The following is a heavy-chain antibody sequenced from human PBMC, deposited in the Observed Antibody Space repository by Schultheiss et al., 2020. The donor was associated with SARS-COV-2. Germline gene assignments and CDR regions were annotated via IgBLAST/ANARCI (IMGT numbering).Heavy chain of an antibody. D-gene: IGHD1-26*01. V-gene: IGHV3-9*01. CDR3: ANDAPWGE. CDR2: ISWNSGSI. CDR1: GFTFDDYA. J-gene: IGHJ4*02. Sequence: GGSLRLSCAASGFTFDDYAMHWVRQAPGKGLEWVSGISWNSGSIGYADSVKGRFTISRDNAKNSLYLQMNSLRAEDTALYYCANDAPWGEWGQGTLVTSPQ.